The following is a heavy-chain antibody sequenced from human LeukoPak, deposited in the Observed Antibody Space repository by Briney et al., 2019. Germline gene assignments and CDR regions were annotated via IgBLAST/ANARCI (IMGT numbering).Heavy chain of an antibody. CDR2: INHSGST. CDR3: ARHYSSGYYYIDY. D-gene: IGHD3-22*01. J-gene: IGHJ4*02. CDR1: GGSFSGYY. Sequence: SETLSLTCAVYGGSFSGYYWSWIRQPPGKGLEWIGEINHSGSTNYNPSLKSRVTISVDTSKNQFSLKLSSVTAADTAVYYCARHYSSGYYYIDYWGQGTLVTVSS. V-gene: IGHV4-34*01.